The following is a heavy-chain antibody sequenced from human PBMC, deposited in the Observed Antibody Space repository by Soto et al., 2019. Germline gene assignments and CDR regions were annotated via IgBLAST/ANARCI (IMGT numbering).Heavy chain of an antibody. CDR1: GFTFSSYA. D-gene: IGHD3-22*01. CDR2: ISYDGSNK. J-gene: IGHJ6*02. V-gene: IGHV3-30-3*01. CDR3: ARDYSGPRGLVVLRYYYYYGMDV. Sequence: QVQLVESGGGVVQPGRSLRPSCAASGFTFSSYAMHWVRQAPGKGLEWVAVISYDGSNKYYADSVKGRFTISRDNSKNTLYLQMNSLRAEDTAVYYCARDYSGPRGLVVLRYYYYYGMDVWGQGTTVTVSS.